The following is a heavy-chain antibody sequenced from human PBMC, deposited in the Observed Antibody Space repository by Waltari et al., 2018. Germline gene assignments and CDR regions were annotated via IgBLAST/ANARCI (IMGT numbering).Heavy chain of an antibody. D-gene: IGHD3-22*01. CDR3: ARGAHYYDSSGYLAIYYYYGMDV. CDR2: INHSGST. V-gene: IGHV4-34*01. Sequence: QVQLQQWGAGLLKPSETLSLTCAVYGGSFSGYYWSWIRQPPGKGLEWIGEINHSGSTNYNPSPKSRVTISVDTSKNQFSLKLSSVTAADTAVYYCARGAHYYDSSGYLAIYYYYGMDVWGQGTTVTVSS. J-gene: IGHJ6*02. CDR1: GGSFSGYY.